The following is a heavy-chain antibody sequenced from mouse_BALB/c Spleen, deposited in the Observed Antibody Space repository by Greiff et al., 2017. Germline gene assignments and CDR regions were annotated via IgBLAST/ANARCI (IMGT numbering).Heavy chain of an antibody. V-gene: IGHV5-17*02. D-gene: IGHD2-3*01. CDR3: ARVYDFWFAY. Sequence: DVMLVESGGGLVQPGGSRKLSCAASGFTFSSFGMHWVRQAPEKGLEWVAYISSGSSTIYYADTVKGRFTISRDNPKNTLFLQMTSLRSEDTAMYYCARVYDFWFAYWGQGTLVTVSA. J-gene: IGHJ3*01. CDR2: ISSGSSTI. CDR1: GFTFSSFG.